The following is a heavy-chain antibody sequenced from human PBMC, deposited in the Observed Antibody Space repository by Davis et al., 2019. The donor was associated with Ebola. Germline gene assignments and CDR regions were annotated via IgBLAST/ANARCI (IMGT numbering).Heavy chain of an antibody. CDR1: GYDFNNYY. Sequence: ASVKVSCKGSGYDFNNYYIHWVRQAPGQGLEWMGWINSNSGGTLYAHKFQGRVTMTSDTSISTAYMDVSGLRHDDTAVYYCARGDYSDIDYWGQGTLVTVSS. V-gene: IGHV1-2*02. D-gene: IGHD4-17*01. J-gene: IGHJ4*02. CDR2: INSNSGGT. CDR3: ARGDYSDIDY.